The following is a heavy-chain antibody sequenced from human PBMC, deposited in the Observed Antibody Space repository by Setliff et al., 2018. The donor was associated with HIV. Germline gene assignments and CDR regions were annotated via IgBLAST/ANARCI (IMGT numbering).Heavy chain of an antibody. J-gene: IGHJ6*03. Sequence: SETLFLTCTVSGGSITSYYWNWIRQSPGKGLEWIGEINHSGSTNYNPPLKSRVTISVDTSKNQFSLKLTSVSAADTAVYYCARGVAAAGMLMDVWGKGTTVTVSS. CDR2: INHSGST. D-gene: IGHD6-13*01. CDR3: ARGVAAAGMLMDV. V-gene: IGHV4-34*01. CDR1: GGSITSYY.